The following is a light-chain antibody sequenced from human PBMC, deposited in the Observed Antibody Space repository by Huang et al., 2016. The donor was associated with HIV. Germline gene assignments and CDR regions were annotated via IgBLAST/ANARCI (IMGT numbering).Light chain of an antibody. J-gene: IGKJ1*01. CDR3: QQYYTWPRT. CDR2: CSS. V-gene: IGKV3-15*01. CDR1: QSVRDN. Sequence: EVLMPQSPATVSEFPGGRVTISCWASQSVRDNLAWFQQKPGQAPRLLIHCSSTRANGGPARFSGSGSGTGFTLTITILQSEDYAVYYCQQYYTWPRTFGQGTRVE.